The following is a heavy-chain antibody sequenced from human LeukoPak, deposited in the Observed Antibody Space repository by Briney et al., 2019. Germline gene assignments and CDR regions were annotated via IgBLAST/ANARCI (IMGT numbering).Heavy chain of an antibody. Sequence: GGSLRLSCAASGFTVSSNYMSWVRQAPGKGLEWVSAISGSGGSTYYADSVKGRFTISRDNSKNTLYLQMNSLRAEDTAVYYCARVVVAATADAFDIWGQGTMVTVSS. CDR2: ISGSGGST. CDR1: GFTVSSNY. J-gene: IGHJ3*02. CDR3: ARVVVAATADAFDI. D-gene: IGHD2-15*01. V-gene: IGHV3-23*01.